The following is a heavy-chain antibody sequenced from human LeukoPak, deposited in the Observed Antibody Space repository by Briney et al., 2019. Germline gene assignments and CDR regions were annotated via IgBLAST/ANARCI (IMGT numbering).Heavy chain of an antibody. D-gene: IGHD2-2*01. V-gene: IGHV6-1*01. CDR3: ARDRVDGPMNRYFDY. Sequence: SQTLSLTCALSGDSFSSNSAAWNWLRQSPSRGLEWLGRTYYRSKWYNDYAVSVKSRITINPDTSKNQFSLQLNSVTPEDTAVYYCARDRVDGPMNRYFDYWGQGTLVTVSS. CDR2: TYYRSKWYN. CDR1: GDSFSSNSAA. J-gene: IGHJ4*02.